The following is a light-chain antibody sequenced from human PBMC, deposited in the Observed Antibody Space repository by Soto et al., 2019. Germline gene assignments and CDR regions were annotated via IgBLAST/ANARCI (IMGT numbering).Light chain of an antibody. CDR2: DNN. J-gene: IGLJ1*01. CDR1: SSNIGANY. Sequence: QSVLTQPPSVSAASGQRVTISCSGSSSNIGANYVSWYQQFPGTAPKLLIYDNNKRPSGIPDRFSGSNSGNTATLTISGTQAMDEADYYCQAWDSSPYVFGTGTKLTVL. V-gene: IGLV1-51*01. CDR3: QAWDSSPYV.